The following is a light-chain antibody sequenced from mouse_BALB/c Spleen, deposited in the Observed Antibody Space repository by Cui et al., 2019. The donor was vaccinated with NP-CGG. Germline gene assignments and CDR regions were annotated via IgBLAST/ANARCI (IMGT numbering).Light chain of an antibody. Sequence: AVVTQYSALTTSPGETVTLTCRSSTGAVTTSNYANWVQENPDHLFTGLIGGTNNRAPGVPARFSGSLIGDKAALTITGAQTEDEAIYFCALWYSNHWVFGGGTKLTVL. J-gene: IGLJ1*01. CDR3: ALWYSNHWV. V-gene: IGLV1*01. CDR1: TGAVTTSNY. CDR2: GTN.